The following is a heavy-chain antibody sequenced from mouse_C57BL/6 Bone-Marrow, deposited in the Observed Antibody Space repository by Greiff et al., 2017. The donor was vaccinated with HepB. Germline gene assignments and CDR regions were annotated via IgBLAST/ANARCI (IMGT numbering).Heavy chain of an antibody. CDR3: ARRVYYYGSLYYFDY. CDR1: GYTFTSYG. V-gene: IGHV1-81*01. CDR2: IYPRSGNT. J-gene: IGHJ2*01. Sequence: VQLQQSGAELARPGASVKLSCKASGYTFTSYGISWVKQRTGQGLEWIGEIYPRSGNTYYNEKFKGKATLTADKSSSTAYMELRSLTSEDSAVYFCARRVYYYGSLYYFDYWCQGTTLTVSS. D-gene: IGHD1-1*01.